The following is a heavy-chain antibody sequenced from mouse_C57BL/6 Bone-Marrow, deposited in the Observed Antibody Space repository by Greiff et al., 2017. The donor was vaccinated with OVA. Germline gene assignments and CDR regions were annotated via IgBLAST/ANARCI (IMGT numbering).Heavy chain of an antibody. CDR3: AQTLYYSNYEAMDY. J-gene: IGHJ4*01. D-gene: IGHD2-5*01. Sequence: QVTLKVCGPGILQPSQTLSLTCSFSGFSLSTFGMGVGWIRQPSGKGLEWLAHIWWDDDKYYNPALKSRLTISKDTSKNQVFLKIANVDTADTATYYCAQTLYYSNYEAMDYWGQGTSVTVSS. CDR1: GFSLSTFGMG. CDR2: IWWDDDK. V-gene: IGHV8-8*01.